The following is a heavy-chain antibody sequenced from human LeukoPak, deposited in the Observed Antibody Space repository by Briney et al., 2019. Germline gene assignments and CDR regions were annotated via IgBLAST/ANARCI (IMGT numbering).Heavy chain of an antibody. CDR1: GYTFTGYY. CDR2: INPNSGGT. V-gene: IGHV1-2*02. Sequence: ASVKVSCKASGYTFTGYYMHWVRQAPGQGLEWMGWINPNSGGTNYAQKFQGRVTMTRDTSISTAYMELSSLRSEDTAVYYCARVGFVYDSSGYYYAPFDYWGQGTLVTVSS. CDR3: ARVGFVYDSSGYYYAPFDY. D-gene: IGHD3-22*01. J-gene: IGHJ4*02.